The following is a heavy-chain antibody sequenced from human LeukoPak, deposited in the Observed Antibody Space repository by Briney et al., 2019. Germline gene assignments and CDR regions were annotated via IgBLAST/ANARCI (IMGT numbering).Heavy chain of an antibody. CDR1: GDSVSSNSAA. V-gene: IGHV6-1*01. J-gene: IGHJ5*02. CDR3: AREGAEYSSSWYNWFDP. D-gene: IGHD6-13*01. Sequence: SQTLSLTCAISGDSVSSNSAAWNWIRQSPSRGLEWLRRTYYRSKWYNDYAVSVKSRITINPDTSKNQYSLQLNSVTPEDTAVYYCAREGAEYSSSWYNWFDPWGQGTLVTVSS. CDR2: TYYRSKWYN.